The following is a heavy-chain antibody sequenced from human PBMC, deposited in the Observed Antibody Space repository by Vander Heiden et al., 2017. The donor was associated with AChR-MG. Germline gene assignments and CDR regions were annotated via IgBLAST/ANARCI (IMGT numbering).Heavy chain of an antibody. D-gene: IGHD1-26*01. CDR1: GGSVSSGSYY. CDR2: IYYSGST. CDR3: ARVIGWELQTYWYFDL. V-gene: IGHV4-61*01. J-gene: IGHJ2*01. Sequence: QVQLQESGPGLVKPSETLSLTCTVSGGSVSSGSYYWSWIRQPPGKGLEWIGYIYYSGSTNYNPSLKSRVTISVDTSKNQFSLKLSSVTAADTAVYYCARVIGWELQTYWYFDLWGRGTLVTVSS.